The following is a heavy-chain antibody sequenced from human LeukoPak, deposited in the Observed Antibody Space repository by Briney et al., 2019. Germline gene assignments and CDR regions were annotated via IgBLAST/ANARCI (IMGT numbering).Heavy chain of an antibody. D-gene: IGHD3-22*01. CDR3: ASPPDSSGYQRYFDY. V-gene: IGHV1-69*13. CDR2: IIPIFGTA. CDR1: GGTFSSYA. J-gene: IGHJ4*02. Sequence: SVKVSCKASGGTFSSYAISWVRQAPGPGLEWMGGIIPIFGTANYAQKFQGRVTITADESTSTAYMELSSLRSEDTAVYYCASPPDSSGYQRYFDYWGQGTLVTVSS.